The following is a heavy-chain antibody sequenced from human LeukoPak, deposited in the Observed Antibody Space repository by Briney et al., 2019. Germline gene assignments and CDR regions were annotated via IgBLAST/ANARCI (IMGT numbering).Heavy chain of an antibody. D-gene: IGHD3-22*01. Sequence: SETLSLTCTVSGGSISSSSYYWGWIRQPPGKGLEWIGYIYYSGSTNYNPSLKSRVTISVDTSKNQFSLKLSSVTAADTAVYYCARLYDSSGYYQRHYYYGMDVWGQGTTVTVSS. V-gene: IGHV4-61*05. CDR3: ARLYDSSGYYQRHYYYGMDV. CDR2: IYYSGST. J-gene: IGHJ6*02. CDR1: GGSISSSSYY.